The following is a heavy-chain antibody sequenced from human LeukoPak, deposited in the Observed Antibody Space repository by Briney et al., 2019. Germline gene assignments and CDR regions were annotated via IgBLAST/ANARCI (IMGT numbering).Heavy chain of an antibody. CDR2: IYPGDSDT. J-gene: IGHJ4*02. D-gene: IGHD3-10*01. CDR1: GYSFTSYW. Sequence: GESLKISCKGSGYSFTSYWIGWVRQMPGKGLEWMGIIYPGDSDTRYSPSFQGQVTISADKSISTAYLQWSSLKASDTAMYYCARLSSYCGSGSPFDYWGQGTLVTVSS. CDR3: ARLSSYCGSGSPFDY. V-gene: IGHV5-51*01.